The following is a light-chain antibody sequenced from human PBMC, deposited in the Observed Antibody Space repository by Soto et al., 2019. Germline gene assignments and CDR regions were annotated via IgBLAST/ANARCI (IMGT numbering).Light chain of an antibody. CDR2: NTY. Sequence: QAVVTQEPSFSVSPGGTVTLTCGLSSGSVSTSYYPSWYQQTPGQAPRTLIYNTYTRSSGVPARFSASILGDKAARTITGAHAEDESDYYCVLYMGSGISVFGGGIKLTVL. CDR3: VLYMGSGISV. V-gene: IGLV8-61*01. CDR1: SGSVSTSYY. J-gene: IGLJ2*01.